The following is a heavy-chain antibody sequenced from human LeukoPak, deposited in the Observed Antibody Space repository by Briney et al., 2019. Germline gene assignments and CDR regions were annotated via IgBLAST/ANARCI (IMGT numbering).Heavy chain of an antibody. Sequence: GGSLRLSCAASGFTFSSFAMHWVRQAPGKGLEWVADITYCRRNKYYADSVKGRFTISRDNSKNPLYLQVNSLRAEDTAVYYCAKVAWGLRYSPIDHWGQGTLVTVSS. J-gene: IGHJ4*02. CDR1: GFTFSSFA. CDR3: AKVAWGLRYSPIDH. V-gene: IGHV3-30*04. CDR2: ITYCRRNK. D-gene: IGHD2-15*01.